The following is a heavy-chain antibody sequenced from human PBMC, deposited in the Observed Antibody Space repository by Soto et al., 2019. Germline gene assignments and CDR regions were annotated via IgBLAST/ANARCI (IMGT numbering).Heavy chain of an antibody. CDR3: ARGAYCSSTSCYDFDY. J-gene: IGHJ4*02. D-gene: IGHD2-2*01. CDR1: GYTFTGYY. Sequence: QVQLVQSGAEVKKPGASVKVSCKASGYTFTGYYMHWVRQAPGQGLEWMGWINPNSGDTNYAQKFQGWVTMTRDTSISTAYMELSRLRSDDTAVYYCARGAYCSSTSCYDFDYWGQGTLVTVSS. CDR2: INPNSGDT. V-gene: IGHV1-2*04.